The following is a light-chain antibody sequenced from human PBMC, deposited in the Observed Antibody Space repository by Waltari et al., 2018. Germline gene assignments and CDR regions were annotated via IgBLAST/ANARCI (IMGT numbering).Light chain of an antibody. J-gene: IGLJ1*01. CDR1: SSNIGTNY. CDR2: TNN. CDR3: AAWDDTLTGYV. V-gene: IGLV1-47*01. Sequence: QSVLTQPPSASGTPGQRVTISCSGSSSNIGTNYVYWYQQLPGTAPKLLIYTNNQRPSGVPDRFSGSKSGNSCSLAISGLRSEDEADYFCAAWDDTLTGYVFGPGTKVTVL.